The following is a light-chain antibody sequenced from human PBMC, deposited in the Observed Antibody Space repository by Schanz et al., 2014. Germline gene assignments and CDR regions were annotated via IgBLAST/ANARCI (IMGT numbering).Light chain of an antibody. V-gene: IGLV2-23*01. CDR2: EAN. CDR3: CSYADGSTLI. CDR1: SSDVGSYGF. J-gene: IGLJ2*01. Sequence: QSALTQPASVSGSPGQSITISCTGTSSDVGSYGFVSWYQHYPGKAPKVIIYEANKRPSGVSNRFSASKSGYTASLTISGLQAEDEADYYCCSYADGSTLIFGGGTQLTV.